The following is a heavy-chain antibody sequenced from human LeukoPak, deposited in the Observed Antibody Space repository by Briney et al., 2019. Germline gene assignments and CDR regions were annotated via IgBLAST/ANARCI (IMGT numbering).Heavy chain of an antibody. Sequence: GSLRLSCAASGFTLSNAWMTWVRQAPGKGLEWVGRIKSKTDGGTIDYAAPVKGRFTISEDDSRNTLYLQMNSLKTEDTAVYYCARRGYSYGYPFDYWGLGTLVTVSS. J-gene: IGHJ4*02. CDR3: ARRGYSYGYPFDY. V-gene: IGHV3-15*01. D-gene: IGHD5-18*01. CDR2: IKSKTDGGTI. CDR1: GFTLSNAW.